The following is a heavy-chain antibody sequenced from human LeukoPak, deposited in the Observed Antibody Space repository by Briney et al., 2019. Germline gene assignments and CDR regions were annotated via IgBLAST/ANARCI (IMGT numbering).Heavy chain of an antibody. V-gene: IGHV1-2*02. J-gene: IGHJ4*02. D-gene: IGHD3-10*01. CDR2: INPHSGGR. Sequence: ASVKVSCKASGYSFTDYYIHWVRQAPGQGLEWMGWINPHSGGRNLAQKFQGRVTMTRDTSITTAYLELRSLRSDDTAVYYCARWSRSYPSDYWGQGTLVTVSS. CDR3: ARWSRSYPSDY. CDR1: GYSFTDYY.